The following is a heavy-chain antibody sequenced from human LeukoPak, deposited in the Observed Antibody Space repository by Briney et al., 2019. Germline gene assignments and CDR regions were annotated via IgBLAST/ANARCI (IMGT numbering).Heavy chain of an antibody. V-gene: IGHV3-21*01. CDR2: ISSSSSYI. CDR1: GFTFSSYS. J-gene: IGHJ4*02. Sequence: GRSLRLSCAASGFTFSSYSMNWVRQAPGKGLEWVSSISSSSSYIYYADSVKGRFTISRDNAKNALYLQMNSLRAEDTAVYYCARRDDSSGYSITYYFDYWGQGTLVTVSS. D-gene: IGHD3-22*01. CDR3: ARRDDSSGYSITYYFDY.